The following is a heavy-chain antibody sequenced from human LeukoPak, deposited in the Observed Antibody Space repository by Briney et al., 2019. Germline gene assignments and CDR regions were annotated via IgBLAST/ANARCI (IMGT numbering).Heavy chain of an antibody. J-gene: IGHJ3*02. CDR2: ISADNGNT. CDR3: ARAAVAGNGASAFDI. CDR1: GYIFITYG. V-gene: IGHV1-18*01. D-gene: IGHD6-19*01. Sequence: ASVKVSCKASGYIFITYGINWVRQAPGQGLEWMGWISADNGNTNYEQKLQGRVTMTTDTSTSTAYMEPRSLRSDDTAVYYCARAAVAGNGASAFDIWGQGTMVTVSS.